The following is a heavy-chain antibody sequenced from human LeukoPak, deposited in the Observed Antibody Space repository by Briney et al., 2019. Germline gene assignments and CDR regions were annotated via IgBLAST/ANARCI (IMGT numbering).Heavy chain of an antibody. CDR3: AHRRLAVTGPWAFDI. CDR1: GFSLSTPGGG. Sequence: SGPTLVNPTQTLTLTCTFSGFSLSTPGGGVGWIRQPPGMALEWLSLIYWDDDKRYSPSLKSRLTITKDPSRNQVVLTMTNMDPVDTATYYCAHRRLAVTGPWAFDIWGQGTMVTVSS. V-gene: IGHV2-5*02. J-gene: IGHJ3*02. D-gene: IGHD6-19*01. CDR2: IYWDDDK.